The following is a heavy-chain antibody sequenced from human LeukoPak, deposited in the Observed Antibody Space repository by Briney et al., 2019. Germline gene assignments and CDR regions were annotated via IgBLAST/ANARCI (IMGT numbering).Heavy chain of an antibody. J-gene: IGHJ4*02. CDR2: VRNKPNGYTT. CDR1: GFSISDHY. Sequence: GGSLRLSCAASGFSISDHYMDWVRQAPGKGLEWVGRVRNKPNGYTTDYGTSVKGRFTISRDDSKNSLYLQMSSLTGEDTAVYYCTRVRHGDYFDYWGQGALVSVSS. D-gene: IGHD4-17*01. CDR3: TRVRHGDYFDY. V-gene: IGHV3-72*01.